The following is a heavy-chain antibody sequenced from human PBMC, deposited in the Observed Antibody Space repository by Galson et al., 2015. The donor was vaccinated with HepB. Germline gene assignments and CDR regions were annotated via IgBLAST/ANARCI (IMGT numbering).Heavy chain of an antibody. D-gene: IGHD2-2*01. Sequence: SLRLSCAASGFTVSSNYMSWVRQAPGKGLEWVSVIYSGGSTYYADSVKGRFTISRDNSKNTLYLQMNSLRAEDTAVYYCAREEDCSSTSCYGGDAFDIWGQGTMVTVSS. J-gene: IGHJ3*02. CDR1: GFTVSSNY. CDR2: IYSGGST. CDR3: AREEDCSSTSCYGGDAFDI. V-gene: IGHV3-66*01.